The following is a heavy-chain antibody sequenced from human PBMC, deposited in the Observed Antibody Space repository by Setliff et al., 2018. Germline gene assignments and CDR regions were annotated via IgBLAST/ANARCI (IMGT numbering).Heavy chain of an antibody. J-gene: IGHJ4*02. CDR3: AREGSGTKLDY. Sequence: GASVKVSCKASGYTFNNYGITWVRQAPGQTLEWMGWIHSGSSNTIYSQKFLARVTVTTDTSTTTAYLELRSLTSDDTAVYYCAREGSGTKLDYWGQGTLVTVSS. V-gene: IGHV1-18*01. D-gene: IGHD3-10*01. CDR1: GYTFNNYG. CDR2: IHSGSSNT.